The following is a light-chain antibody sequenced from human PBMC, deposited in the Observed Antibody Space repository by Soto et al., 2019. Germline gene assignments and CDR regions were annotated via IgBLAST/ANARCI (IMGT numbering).Light chain of an antibody. J-gene: IGKJ1*01. CDR3: QQYQKLWT. CDR2: EAS. Sequence: LTQSPGTLSFSPGEKAIISSRASQSVRSSSVAWYQQNPGQAPRLLIYEASSRATGVPARCSGSGSGTEFTLTISSLQSEDFALYYCQQYQKLWTFGQGTKVDIK. V-gene: IGKV3-20*01. CDR1: QSVRSSS.